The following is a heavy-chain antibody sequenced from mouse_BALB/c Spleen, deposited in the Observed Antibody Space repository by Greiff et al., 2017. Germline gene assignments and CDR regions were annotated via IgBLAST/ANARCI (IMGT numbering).Heavy chain of an antibody. CDR1: GYTFTSYT. V-gene: IGHV1-4*02. CDR3: ARRSPYGYDGGYFDY. J-gene: IGHJ2*01. CDR2: INPSSGYT. D-gene: IGHD2-2*01. Sequence: VKLQESAAELARPGASVKMSCKASGYTFTSYTMHWVKQRPGQGLEWIGYINPSSGYTEYNQKFKDKTTLTADKSSSTAYMQLSSLTSEDSAVYYCARRSPYGYDGGYFDYWGQGTTLTVSS.